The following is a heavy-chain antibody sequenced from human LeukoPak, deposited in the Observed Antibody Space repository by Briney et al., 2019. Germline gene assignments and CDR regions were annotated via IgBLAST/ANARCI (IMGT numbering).Heavy chain of an antibody. Sequence: SETLSLTCAVSGGSFFGSHWNWIRQSPEKGREWIGEINHSGRNNYNPSLKSRGTISVDTSKRQFFLERNSVTAADTAVYYCARDPTTEVTLPYYFDFWGEGALVTVSA. CDR2: INHSGRN. V-gene: IGHV4-34*01. CDR3: ARDPTTEVTLPYYFDF. D-gene: IGHD4-23*01. CDR1: GGSFFGSH. J-gene: IGHJ4*02.